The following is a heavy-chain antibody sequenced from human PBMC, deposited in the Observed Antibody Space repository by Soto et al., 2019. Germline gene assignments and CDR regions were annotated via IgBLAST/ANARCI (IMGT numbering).Heavy chain of an antibody. V-gene: IGHV4-59*01. CDR2: IYYSGST. Sequence: SETLSLTCTVSGGSISSYYWSWIRQPPGKGLEWIGYIYYSGSTNYNPSLKSRVTISVDTSKNQFSLKLSSVTAADTAVYYCASTLVTTGYYGMDVWGQGTTVTVSS. J-gene: IGHJ6*02. CDR1: GGSISSYY. D-gene: IGHD4-17*01. CDR3: ASTLVTTGYYGMDV.